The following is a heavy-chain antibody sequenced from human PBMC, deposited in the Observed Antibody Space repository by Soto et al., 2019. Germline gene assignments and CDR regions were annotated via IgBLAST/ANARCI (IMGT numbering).Heavy chain of an antibody. V-gene: IGHV4-31*03. Sequence: SETLSLTCTVSGGSISSGGYYWSWIRQRPGKGLEWIGYIYYSGSTYYNPSLKSRVTISVDTSKNQFSLKLSSVTAADTAVYYCARERVSLVVVPAGATNWFDPWGQGTLVTVSS. CDR1: GGSISSGGYY. D-gene: IGHD2-2*01. CDR2: IYYSGST. J-gene: IGHJ5*02. CDR3: ARERVSLVVVPAGATNWFDP.